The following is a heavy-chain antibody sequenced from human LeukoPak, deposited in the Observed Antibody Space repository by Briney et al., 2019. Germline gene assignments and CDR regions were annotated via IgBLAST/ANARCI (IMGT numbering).Heavy chain of an antibody. CDR2: IYYSGST. J-gene: IGHJ6*03. D-gene: IGHD2-15*01. CDR1: GGSISSSSYY. V-gene: IGHV4-61*05. Sequence: SETLSLTRTVSGGSISSSSYYWGWIRQPPGKGLEWIGYIYYSGSTNYNPSLKSRVTISVDTSKNQFSLKLSSVTAADTAVYYCARSVEGYCRGGSCYYYSYYMDVWGKGTTVTVSS. CDR3: ARSVEGYCRGGSCYYYSYYMDV.